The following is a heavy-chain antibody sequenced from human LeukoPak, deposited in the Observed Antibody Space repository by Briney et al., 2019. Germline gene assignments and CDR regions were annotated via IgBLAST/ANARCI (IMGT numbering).Heavy chain of an antibody. CDR3: ARVASRVPPQSSIVLPVSSFDS. CDR1: GGSLSDYV. V-gene: IGHV4-34*01. CDR2: INHTGAA. J-gene: IGHJ4*02. Sequence: SETLSLTCALSGGSLSDYVWAWIRQPPGKTLEWIAEINHTGAASYKTSLRSRVTIAIDMSQKQFSLTMTSMTAADTAVYFCARVASRVPPQSSIVLPVSSFDSWGQGTLVTVSS. D-gene: IGHD3-10*01.